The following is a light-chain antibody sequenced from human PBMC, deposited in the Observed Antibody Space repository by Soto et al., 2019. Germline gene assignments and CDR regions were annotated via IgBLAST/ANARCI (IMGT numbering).Light chain of an antibody. V-gene: IGKV1-12*01. CDR3: QQNYRNTPWT. CDR2: SAS. J-gene: IGKJ1*01. CDR1: QGISSW. Sequence: DIQMTQSPSSVSASVGDRVTITCRASQGISSWLAWYQQKPGAAPKLLIYSASSLESGVPSRFSGSGSGTEFTLTISSLQPEDFATYYGQQNYRNTPWTFGQGTKVDI.